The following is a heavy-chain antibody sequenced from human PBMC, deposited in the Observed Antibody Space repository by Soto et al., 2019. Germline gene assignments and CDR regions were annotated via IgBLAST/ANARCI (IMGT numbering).Heavy chain of an antibody. V-gene: IGHV4-59*01. CDR2: IYYSGST. J-gene: IGHJ3*02. Sequence: QVQLQESGPGLVKPSETLSLTCTVSGGSINSYYWSWIRQPPGKGLEWIGYIYYSGSTNYNPSLKSRATISVATSQNQSTLKLRSVTAADTAVYYCARVPWQWLGGYAFDIWGQGTMVTVSS. D-gene: IGHD6-19*01. CDR1: GGSINSYY. CDR3: ARVPWQWLGGYAFDI.